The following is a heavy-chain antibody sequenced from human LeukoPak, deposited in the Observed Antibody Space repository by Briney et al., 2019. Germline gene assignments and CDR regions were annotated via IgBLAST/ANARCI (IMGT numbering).Heavy chain of an antibody. CDR1: GYSFFGYW. CDR2: IYPDDSDT. J-gene: IGHJ4*02. Sequence: GESLKISCKGSGYSFFGYWIGWVRQRPGRGLEWMGVIYPDDSDTRYSPSFQGQVTISADKSISTAYLQWSSLKASDTAMYFCARHNREYASDPPLDYWGQGTLVTVSS. D-gene: IGHD1-14*01. CDR3: ARHNREYASDPPLDY. V-gene: IGHV5-51*01.